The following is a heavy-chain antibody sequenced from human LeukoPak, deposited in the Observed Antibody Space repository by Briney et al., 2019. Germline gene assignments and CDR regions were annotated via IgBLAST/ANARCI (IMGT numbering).Heavy chain of an antibody. V-gene: IGHV3-64*01. D-gene: IGHD3-10*01. CDR3: ATGYYYGSGDDAFDI. CDR2: ISSNGGST. J-gene: IGHJ3*02. CDR1: GFTFSSYA. Sequence: GGSLRLSCAASGFTFSSYAMHWVRQAPGKGLEYVSAISSNGGSTYYANSVKGRFTISRDNSKNTLYLQMGSLRAEDMAVYYCATGYYYGSGDDAFDIWGQGTMVTVS.